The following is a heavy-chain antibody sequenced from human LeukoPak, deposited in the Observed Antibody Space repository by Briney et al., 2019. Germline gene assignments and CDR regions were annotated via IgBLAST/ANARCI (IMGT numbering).Heavy chain of an antibody. V-gene: IGHV4-34*01. CDR2: INHSGST. J-gene: IGHJ4*02. Sequence: KSSETLSLTCAVYGGSFSGYYWSWIRQPPGKGLEWIGEINHSGSTNYNPSLKSRVTISVDTSKNQFSLKLSSVIAADTAVYYCARLGYGSGSYYNDYWGQGTLVTVSS. CDR1: GGSFSGYY. CDR3: ARLGYGSGSYYNDY. D-gene: IGHD3-10*01.